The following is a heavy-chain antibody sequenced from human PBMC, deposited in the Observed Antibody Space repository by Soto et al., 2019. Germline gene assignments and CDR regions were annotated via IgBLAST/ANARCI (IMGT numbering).Heavy chain of an antibody. Sequence: VQLVESGGGLIQAGGSLRLSCAVSGFTVSNNFMMWVRQAPGKGLEWVSLIYSGGSISYADSVKGRFTISRDGSINMLYLQMNSLTAEDTAVYYCARVGNGQRGSPHWGQGTLVTVSS. CDR3: ARVGNGQRGSPH. J-gene: IGHJ4*02. V-gene: IGHV3-53*02. CDR2: IYSGGSI. D-gene: IGHD3-16*01. CDR1: GFTVSNNF.